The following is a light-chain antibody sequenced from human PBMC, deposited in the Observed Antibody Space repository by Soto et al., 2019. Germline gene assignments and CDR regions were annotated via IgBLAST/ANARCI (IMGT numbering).Light chain of an antibody. J-gene: IGKJ2*01. CDR1: LSITNY. CDR2: AAS. V-gene: IGKV1-39*01. Sequence: FQMTQSPSSLSASVGDRVTITCRASLSITNYLNWYQHKPGKAPKLLIYAASILQSGVPSRFSGSGYGTEFTLIISSLQPEDFATYYCQQSYSTPHTFGPGTKVDIK. CDR3: QQSYSTPHT.